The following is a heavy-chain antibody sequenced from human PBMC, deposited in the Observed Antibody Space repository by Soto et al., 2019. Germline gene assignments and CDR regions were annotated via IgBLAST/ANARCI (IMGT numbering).Heavy chain of an antibody. CDR1: GGSINRYY. Sequence: PSETLSVTCTVCGGSINRYYWSWIRQPPGKGLEWIWYIYYSGSTNYNPSIKSRVTISVDMSKNQFSLKLSSVTAADTAVYNCARVRDSSSGPSGHDAYDIWGQGTMVTVTS. CDR3: ARVRDSSSGPSGHDAYDI. D-gene: IGHD6-13*01. CDR2: IYYSGST. V-gene: IGHV4-59*01. J-gene: IGHJ3*02.